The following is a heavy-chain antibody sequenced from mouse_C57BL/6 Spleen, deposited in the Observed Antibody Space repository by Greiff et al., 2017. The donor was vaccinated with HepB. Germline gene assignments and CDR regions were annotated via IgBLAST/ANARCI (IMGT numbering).Heavy chain of an antibody. CDR3: ARKEHYDYDGGFAY. CDR2: IDPSDSYT. D-gene: IGHD2-4*01. V-gene: IGHV1-50*01. CDR1: GYTFTSYW. J-gene: IGHJ3*01. Sequence: QVQLQQPGAELVKPGASVKLSCKASGYTFTSYWMQWVKQRPGQGLEWIGEIDPSDSYTNYNQKFKGKATLTVDTSSSTAYMQLSSLTSEDSAVYYCARKEHYDYDGGFAYWGQGTLVTVSA.